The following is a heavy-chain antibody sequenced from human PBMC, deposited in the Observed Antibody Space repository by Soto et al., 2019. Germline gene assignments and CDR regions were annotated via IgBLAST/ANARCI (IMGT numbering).Heavy chain of an antibody. CDR3: AKDLAQRDYSKYYYYYGMDV. CDR2: ISYDGSNK. CDR1: GFTFSSYG. J-gene: IGHJ6*02. D-gene: IGHD4-4*01. V-gene: IGHV3-30*18. Sequence: GGSLRLSCAASGFTFSSYGMHWVRQAPGKGLEWVAVISYDGSNKYYADSVKGRFTISRDNSKNTLYLQMNSLRAEDTAVYYCAKDLAQRDYSKYYYYYGMDVWGQGTTVTVSS.